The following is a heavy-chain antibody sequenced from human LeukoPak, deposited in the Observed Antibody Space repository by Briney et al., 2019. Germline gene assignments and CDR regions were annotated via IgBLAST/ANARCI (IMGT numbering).Heavy chain of an antibody. CDR3: ARAPYDSGGYYDYYFDY. CDR2: IYYSGST. Sequence: KPSETLSLTCTVSGGSISSYYWSWIRQPPGKGLEWIGYIYYSGSTNYNPSLKSRVTISLDTSKNQFSLKLSSVTAADTAVYYCARAPYDSGGYYDYYFDYWGQGTLVTVSS. CDR1: GGSISSYY. V-gene: IGHV4-59*08. J-gene: IGHJ4*02. D-gene: IGHD3-22*01.